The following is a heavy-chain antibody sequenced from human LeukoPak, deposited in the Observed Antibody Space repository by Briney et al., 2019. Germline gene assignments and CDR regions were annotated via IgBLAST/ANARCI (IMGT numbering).Heavy chain of an antibody. Sequence: PGGSLRLSCAASGFTFSSYGMHWVRQAPGKGLEWVAVISYDGSNKYYADSVKGRFTISRDNSKNTLYLQMNSLRDEDTAVYYCARGSPYYGSGDRDAFDIWGQGTMVTVSS. V-gene: IGHV3-30*03. CDR3: ARGSPYYGSGDRDAFDI. J-gene: IGHJ3*02. CDR1: GFTFSSYG. D-gene: IGHD3-10*01. CDR2: ISYDGSNK.